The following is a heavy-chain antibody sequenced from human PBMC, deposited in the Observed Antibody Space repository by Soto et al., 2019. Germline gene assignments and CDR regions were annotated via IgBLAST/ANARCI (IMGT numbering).Heavy chain of an antibody. J-gene: IGHJ6*04. CDR3: AKASGRVATIGFSDV. Sequence: EVQLLESGGGLVQPGGSLRLSCAASGFTFNNFAMNWVRQAPGKGLEWVSAVNNGGDSTYYADSVQGRFTISRDNSENTLYLQMNSPRADDTAVYYCAKASGRVATIGFSDVWGKGTTVTVSS. CDR2: VNNGGDST. V-gene: IGHV3-23*01. CDR1: GFTFNNFA. D-gene: IGHD5-12*01.